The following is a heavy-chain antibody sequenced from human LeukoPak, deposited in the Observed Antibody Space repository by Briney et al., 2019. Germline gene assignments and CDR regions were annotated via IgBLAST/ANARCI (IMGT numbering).Heavy chain of an antibody. Sequence: GGSLRLSCSASGFSFSSNAMHWVRQAPGKGLEYVSSISSNGGTTYYADSVKGRFIISRDNSKNTQYLQMSSLRVEDTAVYYCVNGGYSGYDLDSWGQGTLVTVSS. CDR2: ISSNGGTT. V-gene: IGHV3-64D*09. CDR1: GFSFSSNA. J-gene: IGHJ4*02. D-gene: IGHD5-12*01. CDR3: VNGGYSGYDLDS.